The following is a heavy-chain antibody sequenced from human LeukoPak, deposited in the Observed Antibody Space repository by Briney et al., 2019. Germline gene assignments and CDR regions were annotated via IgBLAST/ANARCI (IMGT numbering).Heavy chain of an antibody. V-gene: IGHV4-38-2*02. CDR1: GYSVTNGFY. Sequence: SETLSLTCSVSGYSVTNGFYWAWIRQAPGRGLEWIGSIFHSGATAYNFSLKSRVTISVDTSKNQFSLRLSALTAADAAVYYCARVKEGRITEVRGLNYGLDVWGTGTTVTVSS. D-gene: IGHD3-10*01. CDR2: IFHSGAT. CDR3: ARVKEGRITEVRGLNYGLDV. J-gene: IGHJ6*04.